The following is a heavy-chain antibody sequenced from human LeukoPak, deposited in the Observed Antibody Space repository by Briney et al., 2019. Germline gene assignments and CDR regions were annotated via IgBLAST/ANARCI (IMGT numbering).Heavy chain of an antibody. J-gene: IGHJ4*02. CDR2: ISDIGSI. V-gene: IGHV4-59*08. D-gene: IGHD2/OR15-2a*01. CDR3: AGHHPRNTVDF. CDR1: GFTFSSYA. Sequence: GSLRLSCAASGFTFSSYAMRWIRQPPGKGLEWIAYISDIGSINYNPSLKSRVTISLDTSKNQFSLKLSSVTAADTAVYYCAGHHPRNTVDFWGQGTLVTVSS.